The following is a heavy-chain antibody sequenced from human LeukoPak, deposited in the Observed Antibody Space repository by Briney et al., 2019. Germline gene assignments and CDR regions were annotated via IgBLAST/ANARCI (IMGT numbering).Heavy chain of an antibody. Sequence: GGSLRFSCAASGFTFSSYAMHWVRQAPGKGLEWVAVISYDGSNKYYADSVKGRFTISRDNSKNTLYLQMNSLRAEDTAVYYCARDPAAASGFVNYFDYWGQGTLVTVSS. CDR2: ISYDGSNK. J-gene: IGHJ4*02. CDR1: GFTFSSYA. D-gene: IGHD6-13*01. V-gene: IGHV3-30-3*01. CDR3: ARDPAAASGFVNYFDY.